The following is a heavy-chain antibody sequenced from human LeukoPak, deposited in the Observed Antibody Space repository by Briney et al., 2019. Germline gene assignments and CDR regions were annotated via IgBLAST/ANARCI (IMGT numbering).Heavy chain of an antibody. D-gene: IGHD3-10*01. Sequence: PGGSLRLSCEASGFTFSSYSMNWVRQAPGKGLEWVSYISSSGSTIYYADSVKGRFTISRDNAKNSLYLQMNSLRAEDTAVYYCARTMVRGVHFDYWGQGTLVTVSS. CDR1: GFTFSSYS. CDR3: ARTMVRGVHFDY. V-gene: IGHV3-48*04. CDR2: ISSSGSTI. J-gene: IGHJ4*02.